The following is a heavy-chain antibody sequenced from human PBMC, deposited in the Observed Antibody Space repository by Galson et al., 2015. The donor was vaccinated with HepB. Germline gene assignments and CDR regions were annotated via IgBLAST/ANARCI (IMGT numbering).Heavy chain of an antibody. CDR2: ISSSSDYV. J-gene: IGHJ5*02. CDR3: ARDWGIAVSGTWWFDP. CDR1: GFTFNNYN. D-gene: IGHD6-19*01. V-gene: IGHV3-21*01. Sequence: SLRLSCAASGFTFNNYNMNWVRQAPGKGLEWVSSISSSSDYVYYADSVKGRLTISRDNAKNSLYLQMSSLRAEDTAVYYCARDWGIAVSGTWWFDPWGRGTLVTVSS.